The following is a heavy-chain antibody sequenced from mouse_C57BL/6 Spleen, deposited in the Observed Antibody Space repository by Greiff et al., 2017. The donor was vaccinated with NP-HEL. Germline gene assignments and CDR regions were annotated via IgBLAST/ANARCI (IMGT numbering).Heavy chain of an antibody. V-gene: IGHV14-2*01. D-gene: IGHD1-1*01. CDR2: IDPEDGET. CDR3: ARSSSLYYFDY. J-gene: IGHJ2*01. CDR1: GFNIKDYY. Sequence: VQLKESGAELVKPGASVKLSCTASGFNIKDYYMHWVKQRTEQGLEWIGRIDPEDGETKYAPTFQGKATITADTSSNTAYLQLSSLTSEDTAVYYCARSSSLYYFDYWGQGTTLTVSS.